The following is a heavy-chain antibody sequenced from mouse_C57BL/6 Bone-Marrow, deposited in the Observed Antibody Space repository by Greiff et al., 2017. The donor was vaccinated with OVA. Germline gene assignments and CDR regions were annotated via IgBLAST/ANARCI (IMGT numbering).Heavy chain of an antibody. Sequence: QVQLQQPGAELVMPGASVKLSCKASGYTFTSYWMHWVKQRPGQGLEWIGEIDPSDSYTNYNHKFKGKSTLTVDKSSSTAYMQLSSLTSEDSAVYYCAREAYYYGSKAYWGQGTTLTVSS. D-gene: IGHD1-1*01. V-gene: IGHV1-69*01. CDR1: GYTFTSYW. CDR2: IDPSDSYT. J-gene: IGHJ2*01. CDR3: AREAYYYGSKAY.